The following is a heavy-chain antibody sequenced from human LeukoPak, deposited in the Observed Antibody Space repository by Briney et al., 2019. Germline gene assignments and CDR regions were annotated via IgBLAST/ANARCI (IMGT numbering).Heavy chain of an antibody. V-gene: IGHV4-61*01. CDR1: GGSVSHGSYY. D-gene: IGHD6-13*01. CDR3: ARDPQYSSSSDAFDI. J-gene: IGHJ3*02. CDR2: IYSSGST. Sequence: SETLSLTCTVSGGSVSHGSYYWIWIRQPPGKGLEWIGYIYSSGSTNYNPSLMSRVTISVDTSKNQFSLKLSSVTAADTAVYFCARDPQYSSSSDAFDIWGQGTMVTVSS.